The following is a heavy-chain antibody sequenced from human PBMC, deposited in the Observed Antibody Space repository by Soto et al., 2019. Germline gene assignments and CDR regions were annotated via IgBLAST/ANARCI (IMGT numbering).Heavy chain of an antibody. CDR3: ARGPPYYDRSGYYQPFDY. V-gene: IGHV4-34*01. D-gene: IGHD3-22*01. CDR2: INHGGRT. Sequence: PSETLSLTCAVYVGSFSGYYWIWIRQPPGEGLEWIGEINHGGRTNYNPSLKSRVTISVDTSKNQFSLKLSSVTAADTAVYYCARGPPYYDRSGYYQPFDYWGQGTLVTVSS. J-gene: IGHJ4*02. CDR1: VGSFSGYY.